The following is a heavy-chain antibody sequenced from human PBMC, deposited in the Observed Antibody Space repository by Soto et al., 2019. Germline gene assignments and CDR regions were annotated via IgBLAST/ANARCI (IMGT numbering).Heavy chain of an antibody. J-gene: IGHJ4*02. V-gene: IGHV3-30-3*01. CDR2: ISYDGSNK. CDR1: GFTFSGFA. D-gene: IGHD2-15*01. Sequence: QVQLVESGGGVVQPGRSLRLSCAASGFTFSGFAMHWVRQAPGKGLEWVAVISYDGSNKYYADSVKGRFTISRDNSKNTLYVQMNSLRAEDTAVYYCARFKGCSGGSCYSHFDYWGQGTLVTLSS. CDR3: ARFKGCSGGSCYSHFDY.